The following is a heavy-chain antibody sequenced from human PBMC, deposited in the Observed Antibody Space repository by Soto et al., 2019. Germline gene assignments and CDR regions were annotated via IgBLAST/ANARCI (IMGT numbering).Heavy chain of an antibody. CDR1: GFTFSSYA. CDR3: AKGTTIFGVVSDY. Sequence: PGGSLRLSCAASGFTFSSYAMSWVRQAPGKGLEWVSAISGSGGSTYYADSVKGRFTISRDNSKNKLYLQMNSLRAEDTAVYYCAKGTTIFGVVSDYWGQGTLVTVSS. V-gene: IGHV3-23*01. D-gene: IGHD3-3*01. CDR2: ISGSGGST. J-gene: IGHJ4*02.